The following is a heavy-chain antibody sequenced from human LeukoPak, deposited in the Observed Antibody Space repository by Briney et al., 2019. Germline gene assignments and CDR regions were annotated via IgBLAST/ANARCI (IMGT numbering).Heavy chain of an antibody. CDR3: ARGSEIVGASTGYWYFDL. CDR1: GCNITKHW. J-gene: IGHJ2*01. V-gene: IGHV3-7*05. Sequence: GGALRLSCAASGCNITKHWMSWAREAPGQGWEREDTITQEGSEKYYVDCVKGRCTISRDNAKTSLCLQMDSLRVEDRAIYYCARGSEIVGASTGYWYFDLWGRGTLVAVSS. D-gene: IGHD1-26*01. CDR2: ITQEGSEK.